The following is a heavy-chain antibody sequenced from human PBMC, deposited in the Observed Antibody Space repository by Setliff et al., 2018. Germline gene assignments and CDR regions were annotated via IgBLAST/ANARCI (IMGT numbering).Heavy chain of an antibody. Sequence: GAGVTFSTYRMHWVRQAPGKGLEWVAVIWADGGNKYHADSVKGRFTISRDNSKNTLYLQMNSLRPEDTAVYYCARTCSGSGCYAGLESWGQGTPVTVSS. CDR3: ARTCSGSGCYAGLES. D-gene: IGHD2-15*01. J-gene: IGHJ4*02. CDR1: GVTFSTYR. CDR2: IWADGGNK. V-gene: IGHV3-33*01.